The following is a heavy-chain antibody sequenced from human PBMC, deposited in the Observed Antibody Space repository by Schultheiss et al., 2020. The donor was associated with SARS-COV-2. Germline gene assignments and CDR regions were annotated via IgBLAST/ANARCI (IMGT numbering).Heavy chain of an antibody. CDR2: IWYDGSNK. Sequence: GESLKISCAASGFTFSSYGMHWVRQAPGKGLEWVAVIWYDGSNKYYADSVKGRFTISRDNSKNTLYLQMNSLRAEDTAVYYCARGTRAAAAGDWFDPWGQGTLVTVSS. J-gene: IGHJ5*02. D-gene: IGHD6-13*01. CDR3: ARGTRAAAAGDWFDP. CDR1: GFTFSSYG. V-gene: IGHV3-33*01.